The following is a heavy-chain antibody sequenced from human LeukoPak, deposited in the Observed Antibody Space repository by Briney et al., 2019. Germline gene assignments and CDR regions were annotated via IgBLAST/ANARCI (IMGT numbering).Heavy chain of an antibody. CDR2: ICYSGST. D-gene: IGHD3-10*01. V-gene: IGHV4-61*01. Sequence: SETLPLTCSISGHSLSSSSYYWGWIRQPPGKGLEWTGHICYSGSTNYKPSLKSRVTISVDTSKNQFSLKLSSVTAADTAVYYCARGGYYGSGNDFRFDPWGQGTLVTVSS. CDR1: GHSLSSSSYY. CDR3: ARGGYYGSGNDFRFDP. J-gene: IGHJ5*02.